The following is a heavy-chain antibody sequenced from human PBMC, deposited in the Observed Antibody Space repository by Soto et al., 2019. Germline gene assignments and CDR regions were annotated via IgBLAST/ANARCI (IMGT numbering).Heavy chain of an antibody. V-gene: IGHV1-3*01. Sequence: QVQLVQSGAEVKKPGASVKVSCKASGYTFTSYAMHWVRQAPGQRLEWMGWINAGNGNTKYSQKFQGRVTITRDTSASTAYMELTSLRSEDTAVYYCARDFDYWGQGTLVTVSS. CDR3: ARDFDY. CDR2: INAGNGNT. CDR1: GYTFTSYA. J-gene: IGHJ4*02.